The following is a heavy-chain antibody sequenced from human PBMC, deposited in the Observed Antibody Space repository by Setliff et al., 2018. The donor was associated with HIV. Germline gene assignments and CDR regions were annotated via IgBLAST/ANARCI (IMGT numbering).Heavy chain of an antibody. CDR1: GGTFSSYA. CDR3: ASGMRWDTAMGDAFDI. Sequence: SVKVSCKASGGTFSSYAINWVRQAPGQGLEWMGRIIFIFGTANYAQKFRGRVTITADKSTNTAYMELSSLRSDDTAVYFCASGMRWDTAMGDAFDIWGQGTMVT. J-gene: IGHJ3*02. V-gene: IGHV1-69*06. CDR2: IIFIFGTA. D-gene: IGHD5-18*01.